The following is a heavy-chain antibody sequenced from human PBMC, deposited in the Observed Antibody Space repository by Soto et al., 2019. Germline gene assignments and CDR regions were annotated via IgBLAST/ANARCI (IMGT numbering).Heavy chain of an antibody. J-gene: IGHJ6*02. CDR3: ARVLRVGAYYYYGMDV. Sequence: SVKVSCKASGGTFSSYTISWVRQAPGQGLEWMGRIIPILGIANYAQKFQGRVTITADESTSTAYVELSSLRSEDTAVYYCARVLRVGAYYYYGMDVWGQGTTVTVSS. V-gene: IGHV1-69*02. CDR2: IIPILGIA. CDR1: GGTFSSYT. D-gene: IGHD2-15*01.